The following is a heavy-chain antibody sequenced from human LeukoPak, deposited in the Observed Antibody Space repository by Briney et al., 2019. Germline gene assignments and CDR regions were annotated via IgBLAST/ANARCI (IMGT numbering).Heavy chain of an antibody. D-gene: IGHD3-22*01. CDR2: MYLSGTT. CDR1: GDSINSLDL. J-gene: IGHJ4*02. V-gene: IGHV4-4*02. CDR3: AGLVGRYSSGLYYYYFDY. Sequence: SGTLSLTCTVSGDSINSLDLWSWVRQPPGKGLEWIGEMYLSGTTHSNPSVKSQVTISIDKSKNQFFLNLSPVTAADTAVYYCAGLVGRYSSGLYYYYFDYWGQGTLVTVSS.